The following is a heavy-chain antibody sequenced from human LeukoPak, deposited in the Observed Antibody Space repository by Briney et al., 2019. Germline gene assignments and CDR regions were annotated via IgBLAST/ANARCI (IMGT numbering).Heavy chain of an antibody. CDR1: GFTFSGCS. CDR3: AREGATASSGYFFDY. J-gene: IGHJ4*02. D-gene: IGHD5-18*01. V-gene: IGHV3-21*01. CDR2: ISSSSSSI. Sequence: GGPLRLSCAASGFTFSGCSMNWVRQAPGKGLEWVSSISSSSSSIYYADSVKGRFTISRDSAKKSLYLQMNSLRAEDTAVYYCAREGATASSGYFFDYWGQGSLVTVSS.